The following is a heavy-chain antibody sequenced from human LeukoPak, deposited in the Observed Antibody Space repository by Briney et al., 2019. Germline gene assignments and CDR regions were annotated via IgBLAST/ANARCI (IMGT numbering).Heavy chain of an antibody. D-gene: IGHD3-22*01. J-gene: IGHJ4*02. CDR1: GGTFSRYA. V-gene: IGHV1-69*13. CDR2: IIPIFGTA. CDR3: ARVRTLYYYDSSGYSDY. Sequence: ASVKVSCKTPGGTFSRYAISWVRQAPGQGLEWMGEIIPIFGTANYAQKFQGRVTITADESTRTAYMELGSLRSEDTAVYYCARVRTLYYYDSSGYSDYWGQGTLVTVSS.